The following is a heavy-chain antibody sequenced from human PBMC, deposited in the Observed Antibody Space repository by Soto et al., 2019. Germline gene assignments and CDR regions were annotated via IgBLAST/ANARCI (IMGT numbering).Heavy chain of an antibody. V-gene: IGHV4-31*03. CDR2: IYYSGST. CDR3: ARDRRWLQQPNHYYSYGMDV. Sequence: QVQLQESGPGLVKPSQTLSLTCTVSGGSISSGGYYWSWIRQHPGKGLEWIGYIYYSGSTYYNPSLKSRVTISVDTSKNQCSLKLSSVTAADTAVYYCARDRRWLQQPNHYYSYGMDVWGQGTTVTVSS. J-gene: IGHJ6*02. CDR1: GGSISSGGYY. D-gene: IGHD5-12*01.